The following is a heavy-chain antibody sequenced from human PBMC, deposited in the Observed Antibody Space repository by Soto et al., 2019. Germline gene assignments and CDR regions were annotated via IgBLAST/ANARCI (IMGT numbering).Heavy chain of an antibody. CDR1: RYSFTSYW. V-gene: IGHV5-51*01. D-gene: IGHD3-16*02. CDR3: ATNYYIWGSYRLY. J-gene: IGHJ4*02. Sequence: GESLKISCKGSRYSFTSYWIGWVRQMPGKGLEWMGIIYPGESDTRYSPSFQGQVTISADKSISTAYLQWSSLKASDTAMYYCATNYYIWGSYRLYWGQGTLVTVSP. CDR2: IYPGESDT.